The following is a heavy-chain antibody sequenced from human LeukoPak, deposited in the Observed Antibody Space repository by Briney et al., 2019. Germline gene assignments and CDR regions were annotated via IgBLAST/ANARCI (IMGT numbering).Heavy chain of an antibody. CDR3: ARSPYYDFWSGYEDY. Sequence: ASVKVSCKASGGTFSSYGISWVRQAPGQGLEWMGWISAYNGNTNYAQKLQGRVTMTTDTSTSTAYMELRSLRSDDTAVYYCARSPYYDFWSGYEDYWGQGTLATVSS. CDR2: ISAYNGNT. CDR1: GGTFSSYG. D-gene: IGHD3-3*01. V-gene: IGHV1-18*01. J-gene: IGHJ4*02.